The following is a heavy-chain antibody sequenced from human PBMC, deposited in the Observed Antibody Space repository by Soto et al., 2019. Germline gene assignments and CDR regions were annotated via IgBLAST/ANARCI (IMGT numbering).Heavy chain of an antibody. CDR3: ARAGRNPNLITVFDY. D-gene: IGHD1-20*01. Sequence: QVQLQQWGAGLLKPSETLSLTCAVYGGSFSGYYWSWIRQPPGKGLEWIGEINHSGSTNYNPSLKSRVTISVDTSKNQFSLKLSSVTAADTAVYYCARAGRNPNLITVFDYWGQGTLVTVSS. V-gene: IGHV4-34*01. J-gene: IGHJ4*02. CDR1: GGSFSGYY. CDR2: INHSGST.